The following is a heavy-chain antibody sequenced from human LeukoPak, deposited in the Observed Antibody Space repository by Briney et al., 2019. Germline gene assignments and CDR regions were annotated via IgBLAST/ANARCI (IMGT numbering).Heavy chain of an antibody. J-gene: IGHJ3*01. D-gene: IGHD3-22*01. CDR2: IRGSGGCT. V-gene: IGHV3-23*01. CDR3: AKDFYYYDRSGHTL. Sequence: GGPQSLPCAASGFPFCSYAMRWPREATGKGLECVSAIRGSGGCTYCADCVEGGHTISRDNSKNTLYLQMNSLRAEDTAVYYCAKDFYYYDRSGHTLWCQGTMVTVSS. CDR1: GFPFCSYA.